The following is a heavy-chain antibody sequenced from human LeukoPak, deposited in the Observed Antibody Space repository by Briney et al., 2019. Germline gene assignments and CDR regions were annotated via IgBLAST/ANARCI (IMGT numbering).Heavy chain of an antibody. Sequence: SETLSLTCAVYGGSFSGYYWTWIRQSPGKGLEWIGEINHSGSTNYNPSLKSRVTISVDTSKNQFSLKLSSVTAADTAVYHCARGRTGYQLLPTKKNYDYYYMDVWGKGTTVTVSS. CDR3: ARGRTGYQLLPTKKNYDYYYMDV. J-gene: IGHJ6*03. CDR2: INHSGST. D-gene: IGHD2-2*01. V-gene: IGHV4-34*01. CDR1: GGSFSGYY.